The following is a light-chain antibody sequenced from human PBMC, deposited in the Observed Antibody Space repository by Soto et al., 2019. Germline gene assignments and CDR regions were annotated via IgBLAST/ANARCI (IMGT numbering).Light chain of an antibody. Sequence: DIQMTQSPSTLSASVGDRVTITCRASQSLSSKLAWYQQRPGTAPKLFIYKASSLESGVPSRFSGSESGTEFTLTISSLQPDDLATYYCQQYSEYPWTFGQGTKVDNK. CDR3: QQYSEYPWT. J-gene: IGKJ1*01. CDR1: QSLSSK. CDR2: KAS. V-gene: IGKV1-5*03.